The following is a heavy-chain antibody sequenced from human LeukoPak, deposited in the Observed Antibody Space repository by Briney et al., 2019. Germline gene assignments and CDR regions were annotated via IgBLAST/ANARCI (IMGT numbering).Heavy chain of an antibody. J-gene: IGHJ6*02. CDR1: GYTFTSYY. Sequence: ASVKVSCKASGYTFTSYYMHWVRQAPGQGLEWMGIINPSGGSTSYAQKFLGRVTMTRDTSTSTVYMELSSLRSEDTAVYYCARSGSSWYVNYYYYYGMDVWGQGTTVTVSS. D-gene: IGHD6-13*01. CDR3: ARSGSSWYVNYYYYYGMDV. CDR2: INPSGGST. V-gene: IGHV1-46*01.